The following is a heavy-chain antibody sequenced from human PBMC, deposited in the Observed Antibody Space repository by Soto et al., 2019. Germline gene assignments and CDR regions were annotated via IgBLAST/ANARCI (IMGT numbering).Heavy chain of an antibody. V-gene: IGHV3-23*01. Sequence: GGSRRLSCAASGVTFSSYAMSWVRQAPGKGLEWVSAISGSGGSTYYADSVKGRFTISRDNSRNTLYLQMNSLRAEDTAVYYCAKPVEWVKVGGFDPWGQGTLVTVSS. CDR3: AKPVEWVKVGGFDP. CDR2: ISGSGGST. J-gene: IGHJ5*02. D-gene: IGHD3-3*01. CDR1: GVTFSSYA.